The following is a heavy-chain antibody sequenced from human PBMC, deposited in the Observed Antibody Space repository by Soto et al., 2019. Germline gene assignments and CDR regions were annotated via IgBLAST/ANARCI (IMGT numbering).Heavy chain of an antibody. V-gene: IGHV1-8*01. Sequence: ASVKVSCKASGYTFTSYGINWGGQATGQGLEWMGWMNPNSGNTGYAQKFQGRVTMTRNTSISTAYMELSSLRSEDTAVYYCARGLRYDADYYYYYMDVWGKGTTVTVSS. CDR1: GYTFTSYG. CDR3: ARGLRYDADYYYYYMDV. D-gene: IGHD3-3*01. CDR2: MNPNSGNT. J-gene: IGHJ6*03.